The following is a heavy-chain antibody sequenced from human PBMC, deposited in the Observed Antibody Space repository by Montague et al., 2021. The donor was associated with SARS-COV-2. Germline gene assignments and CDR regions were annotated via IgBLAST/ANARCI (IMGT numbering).Heavy chain of an antibody. J-gene: IGHJ6*02. CDR2: LSASGGTT. Sequence: SLSLSCAASGFTFSSIAMSWVRQAPGKGLEWVSALSASGGTTNYADSVKGRFTISRDNLKNTLFLQMNSLRAEDTATYYCAKGTDTGNSYYALDVWGQGTRVTVSS. CDR1: GFTFSSIA. V-gene: IGHV3-23*01. CDR3: AKGTDTGNSYYALDV.